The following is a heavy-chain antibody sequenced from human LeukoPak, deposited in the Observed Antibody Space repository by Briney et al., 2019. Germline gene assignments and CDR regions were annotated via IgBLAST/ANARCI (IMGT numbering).Heavy chain of an antibody. CDR2: ISAYNGNT. D-gene: IGHD3-22*01. Sequence: ASVKVSCKASGYTFTSYGISWVRQAPGQGLEWMGWISAYNGNTNYAQKLQGRVTMTTDTSTSTAYMELRSLGSDDTAVYYCARDYKVAYYYDSSGSDDAFDIWGQGTMVTVSS. CDR3: ARDYKVAYYYDSSGSDDAFDI. V-gene: IGHV1-18*01. J-gene: IGHJ3*02. CDR1: GYTFTSYG.